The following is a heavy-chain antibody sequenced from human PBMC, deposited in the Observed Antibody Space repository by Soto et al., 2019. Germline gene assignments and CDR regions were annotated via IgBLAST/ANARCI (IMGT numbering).Heavy chain of an antibody. CDR1: GGSVSSGSYY. J-gene: IGHJ4*02. D-gene: IGHD3-3*01. CDR3: ARGDFGLDY. V-gene: IGHV4-61*01. Sequence: QVQLQESGPGLVKPSETLSLTCTVSGGSVSSGSYYWSWIRQPPGKGLEWIGYIYYSGSTNYNPSLKSRVTISVDTSKNQFSLKLSSVTAADTVVYYCARGDFGLDYWGQGTLVTVSS. CDR2: IYYSGST.